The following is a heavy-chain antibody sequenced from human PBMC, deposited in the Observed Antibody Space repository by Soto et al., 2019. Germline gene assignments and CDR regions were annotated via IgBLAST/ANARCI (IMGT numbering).Heavy chain of an antibody. J-gene: IGHJ5*02. D-gene: IGHD2-21*02. V-gene: IGHV3-74*01. Sequence: GSLRLSCAASGFNFSNHWMHWVRQRPAEGLVWVSRITSDGKSKAYAESVKGRFAISRDNAKNTLYLQMNGLTAEDTAVYYCARESGDWPLNWFDPWGQGTLVTVS. CDR1: GFNFSNHW. CDR3: ARESGDWPLNWFDP. CDR2: ITSDGKSK.